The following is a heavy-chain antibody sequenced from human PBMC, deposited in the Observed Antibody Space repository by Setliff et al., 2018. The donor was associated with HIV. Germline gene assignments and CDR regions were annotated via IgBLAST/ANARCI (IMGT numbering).Heavy chain of an antibody. Sequence: SETLSLTCTVSGGSISSETFSWNWIRQPAGKGLEWIGRIYTSGSTDYNPSLKSRVTMLVDTSKNQFSLKLSSVTAADTAVYYCARGGYYYYFGVDVWGQGTTVTVSS. CDR2: IYTSGST. CDR3: ARGGYYYYFGVDV. J-gene: IGHJ6*02. D-gene: IGHD3-16*01. CDR1: GGSISSETFS. V-gene: IGHV4-61*02.